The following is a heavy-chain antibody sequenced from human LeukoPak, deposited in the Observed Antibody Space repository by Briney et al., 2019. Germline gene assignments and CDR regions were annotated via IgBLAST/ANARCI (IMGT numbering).Heavy chain of an antibody. Sequence: PSETLSLTCTVSGYSISSGYYWGWIRQPPGKGLEWIGSIYHSGSTYYNPSLRSRVTISVDTSKNQFSLKLSSVTAADTAVYYCARRCRTVKEVRGVIYYYYYMDVWGKGTTVTISS. V-gene: IGHV4-38-2*02. CDR2: IYHSGST. CDR3: ARRCRTVKEVRGVIYYYYYMDV. D-gene: IGHD3-10*01. CDR1: GYSISSGYY. J-gene: IGHJ6*03.